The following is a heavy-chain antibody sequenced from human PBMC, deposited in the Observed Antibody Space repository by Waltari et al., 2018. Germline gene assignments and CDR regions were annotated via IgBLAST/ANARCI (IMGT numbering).Heavy chain of an antibody. V-gene: IGHV3-74*03. Sequence: EVQLVESGGALVQPGGSLRLSCATSGFTFSPYWMHWVRQPPGKGRMWVAHIESDESRTTYAESVKGRFTISRDNAKNTVYLQMNSLRDEDTAVYYCVRDEPGDGLDYWGQGTLVTVSS. J-gene: IGHJ4*02. CDR2: IESDESRT. D-gene: IGHD7-27*01. CDR1: GFTFSPYW. CDR3: VRDEPGDGLDY.